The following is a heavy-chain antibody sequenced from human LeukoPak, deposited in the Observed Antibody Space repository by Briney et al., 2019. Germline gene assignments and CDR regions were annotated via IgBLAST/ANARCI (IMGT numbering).Heavy chain of an antibody. CDR1: GGSIATNY. J-gene: IGHJ4*02. CDR3: ARRSSDGYNPRFEY. CDR2: VYSSGYT. Sequence: SETLSLTCTVTGGSIATNYWSWIRQPPGQGLEYIGYVYSSGYTNYNPSLKSRVTMSVDTSKNQFSLKLSSVTAADTVVYYCARRSSDGYNPRFEYWGQGTLVTVSS. V-gene: IGHV4-59*08. D-gene: IGHD5-24*01.